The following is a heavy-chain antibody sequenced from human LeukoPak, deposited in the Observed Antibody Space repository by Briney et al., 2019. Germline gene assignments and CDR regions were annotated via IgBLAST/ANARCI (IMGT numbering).Heavy chain of an antibody. J-gene: IGHJ5*02. D-gene: IGHD6-13*01. Sequence: GGSLRLSCAASGFTFSSYSMNWVRQAPGKGLEWVSSISSSSSYIYYADSVKGRFTISRDNAKNSLYLQMNSLRAEDTAVYYCAKDPYSSSWYGGLWFDPWGQGTLVTVSS. CDR1: GFTFSSYS. V-gene: IGHV3-21*04. CDR3: AKDPYSSSWYGGLWFDP. CDR2: ISSSSSYI.